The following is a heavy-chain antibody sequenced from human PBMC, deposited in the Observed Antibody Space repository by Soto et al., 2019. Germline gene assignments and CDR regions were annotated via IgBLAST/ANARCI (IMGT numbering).Heavy chain of an antibody. J-gene: IGHJ4*02. V-gene: IGHV1-18*01. CDR1: GYTFTSYG. CDR3: ASDGGGGFWSGYRHY. CDR2: ISAYNGNP. Sequence: QVPLVQSGAEVKKPGASVKVSCKASGYTFTSYGISWVRQAPGQGLEGMGWISAYNGNPNDAQKLQGRGTMTTDPSTSTAYRELRSLRSDDTAVYYCASDGGGGFWSGYRHYWGQGTLVNVSS. D-gene: IGHD3-3*01.